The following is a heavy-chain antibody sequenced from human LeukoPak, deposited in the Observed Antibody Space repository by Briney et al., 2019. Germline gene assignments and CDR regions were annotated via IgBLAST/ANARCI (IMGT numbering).Heavy chain of an antibody. CDR2: IRTKANNYAT. Sequence: GGSLRLSCAASGFTFSGSTVHWVRQASGKGLDWVGHIRTKANNYATAYAASVKGRFTISRDDSKNTAYLQMNSLKIEDTAVYYCSRHEALPGDYWGQGTLVTVS. CDR1: GFTFSGST. D-gene: IGHD2-21*02. CDR3: SRHEALPGDY. J-gene: IGHJ4*02. V-gene: IGHV3-73*01.